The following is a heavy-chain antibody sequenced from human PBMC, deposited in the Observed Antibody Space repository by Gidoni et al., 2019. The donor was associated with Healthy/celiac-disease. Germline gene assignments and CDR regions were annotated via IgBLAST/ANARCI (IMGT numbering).Heavy chain of an antibody. D-gene: IGHD2-2*01. CDR3: ARGIVVVPADPYYYYGMDV. CDR2: ISSSSSYI. CDR1: GFTFSSFT. Sequence: EVQLVESGGGLVKPGGSLRLSCAASGFTFSSFTMNWVRQDPGKGLEWVSSISSSSSYIYYADSVKGRFTISRDNAKNSLYLQMNSLRAEDTAVYYCARGIVVVPADPYYYYGMDVWGQGTTVTVSS. V-gene: IGHV3-21*01. J-gene: IGHJ6*02.